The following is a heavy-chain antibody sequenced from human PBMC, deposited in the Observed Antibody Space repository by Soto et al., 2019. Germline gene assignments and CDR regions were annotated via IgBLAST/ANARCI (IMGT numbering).Heavy chain of an antibody. V-gene: IGHV1-18*01. CDR2: ISAYNGNT. J-gene: IGHJ3*02. D-gene: IGHD6-19*01. Sequence: VASVKVSCKASGYTFTSYGISWVRQAPGQGLEWMGWISAYNGNTNYAQKLQGRVTMTTDTSTSTAYMELRSLRSDDTAVYYCARGAGEQWLGPHDAFDIWGQGTMVTVSS. CDR1: GYTFTSYG. CDR3: ARGAGEQWLGPHDAFDI.